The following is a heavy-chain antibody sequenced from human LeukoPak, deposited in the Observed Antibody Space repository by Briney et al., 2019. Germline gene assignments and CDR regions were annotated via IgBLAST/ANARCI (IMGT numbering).Heavy chain of an antibody. D-gene: IGHD1-26*01. V-gene: IGHV3-74*01. CDR1: GFTFSSNW. CDR2: SNEDGSTT. J-gene: IGHJ4*02. Sequence: GGSLRLSCAASGFTFSSNWMHWVRQAPGKGLVWVSRSNEDGSTTNYADSVKGRFTISRDNAKNTLYLQMNSLTAEDTAVYYCIRDLGGRSGHWGQGTLVTISS. CDR3: IRDLGGRSGH.